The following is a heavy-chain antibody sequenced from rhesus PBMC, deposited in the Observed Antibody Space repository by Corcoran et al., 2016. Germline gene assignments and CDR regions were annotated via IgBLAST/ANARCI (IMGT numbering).Heavy chain of an antibody. CDR1: GYYISGYY. V-gene: IGHV4-122*02. Sequence: QVQLQESGPGLVKPSETLSLTCAVSGYYISGYYWSWIRQAPGKGLEWIGYITDSVRTSYNPSLKSRVTISRDTSQNQFSLKLSAVTAADTAVYYCARDLYSSGWNNFDYWGQGVLVTVSS. D-gene: IGHD6-31*01. CDR3: ARDLYSSGWNNFDY. CDR2: ITDSVRT. J-gene: IGHJ4*01.